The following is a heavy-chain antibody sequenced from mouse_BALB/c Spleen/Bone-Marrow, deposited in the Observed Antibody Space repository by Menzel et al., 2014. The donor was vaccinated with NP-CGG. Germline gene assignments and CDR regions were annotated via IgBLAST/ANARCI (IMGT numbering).Heavy chain of an antibody. CDR3: ARWDYRYDY. CDR1: GFNIKDTY. Sequence: DVKLVESGAELVKPGASVKLTCTASGFNIKDTYMHWVKQRPEQGLEWIGRIDPANGNTKYDPKFQGKATITADTSSNTVYLQLSSLTSEDTAVYYCARWDYRYDYWGQGTTLTVSS. V-gene: IGHV14-3*02. CDR2: IDPANGNT. J-gene: IGHJ2*01. D-gene: IGHD2-14*01.